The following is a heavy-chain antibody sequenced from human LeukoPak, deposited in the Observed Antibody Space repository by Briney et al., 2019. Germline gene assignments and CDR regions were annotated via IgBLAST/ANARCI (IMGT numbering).Heavy chain of an antibody. CDR3: ARLSLWSGYYYGMDV. CDR1: GGSINSYC. D-gene: IGHD3-3*01. Sequence: QASETLSLTCTVSGGSINSYCWSWIRQPPGKGLEWIGYIYYSGSTNYNPSLKSRVTISVDTSKNQFSLKLSSVTAADTAVYYCARLSLWSGYYYGMDVWGQGTTVTVSS. J-gene: IGHJ6*02. V-gene: IGHV4-59*01. CDR2: IYYSGST.